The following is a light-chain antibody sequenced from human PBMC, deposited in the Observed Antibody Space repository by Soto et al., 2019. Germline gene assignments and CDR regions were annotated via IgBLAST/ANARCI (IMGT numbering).Light chain of an antibody. Sequence: QSALAQPASVSGSPGQSITISCTGTSSDVGGYDFVSWYQHHPGKAPKLMIYDVNNRPSGLSNRFSGSKSGNTASLTISGLQTEDEADYYCSSYTSSHTRVXGTGTKVTV. CDR2: DVN. V-gene: IGLV2-14*01. CDR3: SSYTSSHTRV. J-gene: IGLJ1*01. CDR1: SSDVGGYDF.